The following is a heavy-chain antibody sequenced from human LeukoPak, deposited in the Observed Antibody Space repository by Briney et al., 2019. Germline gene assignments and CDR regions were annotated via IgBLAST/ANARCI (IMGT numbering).Heavy chain of an antibody. D-gene: IGHD6-13*01. Sequence: GGSLRLPCAASGFTFSSYAMSWVRQAPGKGLEWVSGISGSGDSTYYADSVKGRFTISRDNSKNTLYLQMNSLRAEDTAVYYCAKCTGQQLVPSSNYYGMDVWGQGTTVTVSS. CDR3: AKCTGQQLVPSSNYYGMDV. CDR2: ISGSGDST. CDR1: GFTFSSYA. J-gene: IGHJ6*02. V-gene: IGHV3-23*01.